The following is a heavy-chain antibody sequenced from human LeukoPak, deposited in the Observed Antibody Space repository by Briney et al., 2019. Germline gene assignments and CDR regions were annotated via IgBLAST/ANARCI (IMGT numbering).Heavy chain of an antibody. CDR1: GFTFSDYS. J-gene: IGHJ4*02. V-gene: IGHV3-21*06. CDR2: ISSSSLYI. D-gene: IGHD5-12*01. Sequence: GESLKISCAASGFTFSDYSMNWVRQAPGKGLEWVSYISSSSLYINYADSVKGRFTVSRDNAKNSLFLQMNSLRAEDTAVYYCVREAYEYHFDYWGQGTLVTVSS. CDR3: VREAYEYHFDY.